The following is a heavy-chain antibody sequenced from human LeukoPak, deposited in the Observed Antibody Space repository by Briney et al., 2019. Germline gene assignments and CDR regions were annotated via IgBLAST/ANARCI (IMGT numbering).Heavy chain of an antibody. CDR1: GFTFTSYS. J-gene: IGHJ2*01. V-gene: IGHV3-23*01. D-gene: IGHD2-8*01. CDR3: AKSSSGLGLYEYFDL. Sequence: PGGSLRLSCAASGFTFTSYSMSSVRQAPGKGLEWVSVISGSGDFTFYADSVKGRFTISRDTSKNTLYLQMSSLRAEDTAVYFCAKSSSGLGLYEYFDLWGRGTLVTVSS. CDR2: ISGSGDFT.